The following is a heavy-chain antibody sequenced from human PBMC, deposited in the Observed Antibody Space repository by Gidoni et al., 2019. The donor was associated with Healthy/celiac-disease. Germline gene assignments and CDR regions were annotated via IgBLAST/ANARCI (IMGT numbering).Heavy chain of an antibody. J-gene: IGHJ6*02. CDR3: ASYDCSGGSCYSYGMDV. CDR1: GYTFTSYY. CDR2: INPSGGST. D-gene: IGHD2-15*01. Sequence: QVQLVQSGAEVKKPGASVKVSCKASGYTFTSYYMPWGRQAPGQGLEWMGIINPSGGSTSYAQKCQGRVTMTRDTSTSTVYMELSSLRSEDTAVYYCASYDCSGGSCYSYGMDVWGQGTTVTVSS. V-gene: IGHV1-46*01.